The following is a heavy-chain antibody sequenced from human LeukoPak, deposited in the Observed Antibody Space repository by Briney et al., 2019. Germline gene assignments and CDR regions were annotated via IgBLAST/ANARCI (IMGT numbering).Heavy chain of an antibody. CDR1: GFIFSNYA. CDR3: AKWGDYDVLTGYYVSDF. Sequence: QAGASLRLSCAASGFIFSNYAMYWVRQAPGKGLEWVSAISGRSGSTYYADSVKGRFTISRDSSKNTLYLQMNSLRADDPAVYYCAKWGDYDVLTGYYVSDFWGQGTLVTVSS. J-gene: IGHJ4*02. V-gene: IGHV3-23*01. CDR2: ISGRSGST. D-gene: IGHD3-9*01.